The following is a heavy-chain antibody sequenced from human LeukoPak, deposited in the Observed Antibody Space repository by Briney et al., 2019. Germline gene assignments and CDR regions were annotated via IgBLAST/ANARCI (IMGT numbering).Heavy chain of an antibody. CDR3: ARERAGLGGLPHFDY. Sequence: GGSLRLSCAASGFTFSNYYMTWVRQAPGRGLEWVANIRQEGSGKYYVDSVKGRFTISRDNAENSLYLQMNSLRAEDTAVYYCARERAGLGGLPHFDYWGQGTLVTVSS. D-gene: IGHD1-26*01. CDR2: IRQEGSGK. J-gene: IGHJ4*02. CDR1: GFTFSNYY. V-gene: IGHV3-7*05.